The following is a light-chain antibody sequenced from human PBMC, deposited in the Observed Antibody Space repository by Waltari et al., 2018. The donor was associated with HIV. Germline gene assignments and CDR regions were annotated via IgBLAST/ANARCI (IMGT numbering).Light chain of an antibody. Sequence: QSALTQPPSASGSPGQPVTIACPGTSSDVGGYHYVSWYQQYPGKAPKLMIYEVTKRPSGVPDRFSGSKSGNTASLTVSGLQAEDEADYYCSSYAGSNNYVVFGGGTRLTVL. J-gene: IGLJ2*01. CDR2: EVT. V-gene: IGLV2-8*01. CDR1: SSDVGGYHY. CDR3: SSYAGSNNYVV.